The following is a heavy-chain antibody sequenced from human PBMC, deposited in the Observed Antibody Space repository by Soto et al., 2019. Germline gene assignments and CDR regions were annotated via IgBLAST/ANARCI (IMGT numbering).Heavy chain of an antibody. J-gene: IGHJ6*02. CDR2: IYYSGST. CDR3: ARTTVTTYYYYGMDV. Sequence: KASETLSLTCTVSGGSISSGGYYWSWIRQHPGKGLEWIGYIYYSGSTYYNPSLKSRVTISVDTSKNQFSLKLSSVTAADTAVYYCARTTVTTYYYYGMDVWGQGTTVTVSS. CDR1: GGSISSGGYY. D-gene: IGHD4-17*01. V-gene: IGHV4-31*03.